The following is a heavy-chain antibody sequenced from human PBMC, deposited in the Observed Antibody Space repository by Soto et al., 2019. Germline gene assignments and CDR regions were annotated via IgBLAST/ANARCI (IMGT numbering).Heavy chain of an antibody. Sequence: QITLKESGPTLVKPTQTLTLTCTFSGFSLSNNGVTVGWIRQPPGQALEWLALIYWNDDKRYTPSLKKRLTVTKDTSKNQVILTMTNMDPVDTATYYCAHNRFEILTGPFDSWGQGALVTVSS. J-gene: IGHJ5*01. CDR3: AHNRFEILTGPFDS. CDR1: GFSLSNNGVT. CDR2: IYWNDDK. V-gene: IGHV2-5*01. D-gene: IGHD3-9*01.